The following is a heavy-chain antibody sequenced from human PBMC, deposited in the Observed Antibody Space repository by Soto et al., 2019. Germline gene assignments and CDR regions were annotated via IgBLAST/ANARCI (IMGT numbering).Heavy chain of an antibody. V-gene: IGHV4-31*01. Sequence: SETLSLMCTVSGGSVKNNAYLWTWMRQHPGKGPDSTSHNNTSARASYSPSPKSPVAISLDASQNHFSLQLTSVTAADTAIYYCARGLSTHTAAAGIGYFDSWGQGTLVTVSS. CDR1: GGSVKNNAYL. CDR2: NNTSARA. J-gene: IGHJ4*02. CDR3: ARGLSTHTAAAGIGYFDS. D-gene: IGHD6-13*01.